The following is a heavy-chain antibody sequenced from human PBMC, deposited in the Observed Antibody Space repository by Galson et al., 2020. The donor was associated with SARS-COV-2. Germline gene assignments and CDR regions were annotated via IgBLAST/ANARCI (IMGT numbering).Heavy chain of an antibody. D-gene: IGHD1-26*01. Sequence: PSEPLSLPCAVSGASLTGDDSYWGRKRQHPGKDMKTIVYIFYSGIPYYNPSLSRRVTMSLDTSKNQFSLKLNSVTAADTAVYYCAGGLGGDDWGQGTLVTVSS. CDR3: AGGLGGDD. CDR1: GASLTGDDSY. J-gene: IGHJ4*02. V-gene: IGHV4-31*02. CDR2: IFYSGIP.